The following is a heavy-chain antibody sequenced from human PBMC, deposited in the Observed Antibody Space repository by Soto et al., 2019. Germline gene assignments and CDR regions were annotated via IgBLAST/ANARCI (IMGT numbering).Heavy chain of an antibody. J-gene: IGHJ6*01. Sequence: SETLSLTCAVSGYSISSGYYWGWIRQPPGKGLEWIGSIYHSGSTYYNVSLKSRVTISVDTSKNQFSLKLSSVTDADTAVYYCASGIDFYNAMDVWGQGTTVTVSS. CDR3: ASGIDFYNAMDV. V-gene: IGHV4-38-2*01. CDR1: GYSISSGYY. CDR2: IYHSGST. D-gene: IGHD1-20*01.